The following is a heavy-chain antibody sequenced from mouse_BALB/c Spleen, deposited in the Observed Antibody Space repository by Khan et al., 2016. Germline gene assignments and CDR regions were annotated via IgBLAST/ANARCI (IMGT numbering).Heavy chain of an antibody. Sequence: VQLQQPGPELVKPGASVKMSCKASGYTFTSYVMYWVKQKPGQGLEWIGYINPYNDGTKYNEKFKGKATLTSDKSSSTAYMELSSLTSEDSAVYYCARKNYYGSSFDWYFDVWGAGTTVTVSS. V-gene: IGHV1S136*01. CDR1: GYTFTSYV. J-gene: IGHJ1*01. D-gene: IGHD1-1*01. CDR3: ARKNYYGSSFDWYFDV. CDR2: INPYNDGT.